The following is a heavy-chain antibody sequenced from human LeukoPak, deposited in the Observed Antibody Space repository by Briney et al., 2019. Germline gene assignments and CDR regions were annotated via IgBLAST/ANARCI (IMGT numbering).Heavy chain of an antibody. J-gene: IGHJ4*02. CDR1: GYTFTSYY. V-gene: IGHV1-46*01. D-gene: IGHD3-16*01. CDR3: AREEEGGSFDY. Sequence: GASVKVSCKASGYTFTSYYMRWVRQAPGQGLEWMGIIKPGGGSTNYAQKFQGRFTMTRDTSTSTVYMELSSVRSEDTAVYYCAREEEGGSFDYWGQGTLVTVSS. CDR2: IKPGGGST.